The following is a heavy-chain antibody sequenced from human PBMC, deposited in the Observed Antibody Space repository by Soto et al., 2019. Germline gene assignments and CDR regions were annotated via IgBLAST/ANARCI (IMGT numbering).Heavy chain of an antibody. Sequence: GPLRLSGAASGFTFSSYGMHWVRQAPGKGLEWVAFIWHDGGNKFYAESVKGRFTISRDNSKNTLYLQMTSLGAEDTAMYYCARDGDVNTGFGKDYWGQGTLVTVSS. V-gene: IGHV3-33*01. CDR3: ARDGDVNTGFGKDY. CDR2: IWHDGGNK. D-gene: IGHD3-16*01. J-gene: IGHJ4*02. CDR1: GFTFSSYG.